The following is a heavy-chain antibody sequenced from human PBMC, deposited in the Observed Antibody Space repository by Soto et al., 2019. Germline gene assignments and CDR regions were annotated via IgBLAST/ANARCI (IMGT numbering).Heavy chain of an antibody. CDR2: IFPSDSDI. CDR3: ARKDKSGYFTCFDA. Sequence: VESLTITGRTSAHRITSYCIAWLRQRPGKGLEWRGIIFPSDSDIRYSPFFQGQVTTSADRSTSTVFPQWATLKASDTAVYFCARKDKSGYFTCFDAWGQGTLVTVSS. J-gene: IGHJ5*02. D-gene: IGHD3-22*01. V-gene: IGHV5-51*01. CDR1: AHRITSYC.